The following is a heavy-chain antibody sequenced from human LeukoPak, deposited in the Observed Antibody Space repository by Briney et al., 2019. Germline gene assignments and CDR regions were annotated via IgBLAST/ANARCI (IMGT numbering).Heavy chain of an antibody. Sequence: ASVKVSCKASGYTFTSYYMHWVRQAPGQGLEWMGIINPSGGSTSYAQKFQGRVTITRNTSISTAYMELSSLRSEDTAVYYCARSAELYYDSSGYFDYWGQGTLVTVSS. V-gene: IGHV1-46*01. CDR2: INPSGGST. D-gene: IGHD3-22*01. CDR1: GYTFTSYY. CDR3: ARSAELYYDSSGYFDY. J-gene: IGHJ4*02.